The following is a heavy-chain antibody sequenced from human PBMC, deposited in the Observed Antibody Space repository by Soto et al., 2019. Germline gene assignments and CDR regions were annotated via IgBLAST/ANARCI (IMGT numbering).Heavy chain of an antibody. D-gene: IGHD6-13*01. Sequence: ASVKVSCKASGYTFTSYAMHLVRQAPGQGLEWMGWMNASSGNTEYAQKFQGRVTMTRNTSISTAYMELSSLRSEDTAVYYCARGPRYSSSLGYWGQGTLVTVSS. V-gene: IGHV1-8*02. J-gene: IGHJ4*02. CDR2: MNASSGNT. CDR1: GYTFTSYA. CDR3: ARGPRYSSSLGY.